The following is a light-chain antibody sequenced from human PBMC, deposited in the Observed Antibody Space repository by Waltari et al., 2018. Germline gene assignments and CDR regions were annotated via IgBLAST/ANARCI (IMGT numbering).Light chain of an antibody. CDR3: HQHYTTPWT. J-gene: IGKJ1*01. CDR1: QTVLYRDNNKNY. V-gene: IGKV4-1*01. CDR2: WES. Sequence: DIVMTQSPDSLAVSLGERATINCKSSQTVLYRDNNKNYLTWYQQKTGQPPKPLFSWESIRESGVPDRLSASGSGTDFTLTISSLQAEDVAVYYCHQHYTTPWTFGQGTKVEIK.